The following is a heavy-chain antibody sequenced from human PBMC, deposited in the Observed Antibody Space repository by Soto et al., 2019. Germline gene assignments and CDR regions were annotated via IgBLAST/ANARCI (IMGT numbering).Heavy chain of an antibody. D-gene: IGHD3-10*01. CDR1: GGSISSGGYY. CDR2: IYYSGST. CDR3: ARDNGDGSGSYVFDY. J-gene: IGHJ4*02. Sequence: SETLSLTCTVSGGSISSGGYYWSWIRQHPGKGLEWIGYIYYSGSTYYNPSLKSRVTISVDTSKNQFSLKLSSVTAADTAVYYCARDNGDGSGSYVFDYWGQGTLVTVSS. V-gene: IGHV4-31*03.